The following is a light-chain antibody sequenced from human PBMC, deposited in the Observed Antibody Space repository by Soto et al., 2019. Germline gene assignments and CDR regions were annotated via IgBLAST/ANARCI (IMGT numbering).Light chain of an antibody. J-gene: IGLJ2*01. CDR3: QTWDTGIRV. CDR1: SGHSNYV. CDR2: LNSDGSH. V-gene: IGLV4-69*01. Sequence: QLVLTQSPSASASLGASVKLTCTLSSGHSNYVIAWHQQQPEKGPRYWMKLNSDGSHSKRDGIPDRFSGSSSGAERYLTISSLQSEDEADYYCQTWDTGIRVFGGGTKLTVL.